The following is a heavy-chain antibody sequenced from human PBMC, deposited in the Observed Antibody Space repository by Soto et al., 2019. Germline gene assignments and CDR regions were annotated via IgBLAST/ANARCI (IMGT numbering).Heavy chain of an antibody. D-gene: IGHD3-22*01. CDR2: ISGSGGST. V-gene: IGHV3-23*01. Sequence: PGGSLRLSCAASGFTFSSYAMSWVRQAPGKGLEWVSAISGSGGSTYYADSVKGRFTISRDNSKNTLYLQMNSLRVEDTAVYYCAKYTRYYDSSGYSNFDYWGQGTLVTVSS. J-gene: IGHJ4*02. CDR3: AKYTRYYDSSGYSNFDY. CDR1: GFTFSSYA.